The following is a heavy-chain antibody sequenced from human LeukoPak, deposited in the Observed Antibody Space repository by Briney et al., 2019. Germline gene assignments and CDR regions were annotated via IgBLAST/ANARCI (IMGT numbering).Heavy chain of an antibody. CDR1: GFTFSSYG. CDR2: IRYDGSNK. CDR3: AKESLDYYYYYMDV. Sequence: PGGSLRLSCAASGFTFSSYGMHWVRQAPGKGLEWVAFIRYDGSNKYYADSVKGRFTISRDNSKNTLYLQMNSLRAEDTAVYYCAKESLDYYYYYMDVWGKGTTVTVSS. J-gene: IGHJ6*03. V-gene: IGHV3-30*02.